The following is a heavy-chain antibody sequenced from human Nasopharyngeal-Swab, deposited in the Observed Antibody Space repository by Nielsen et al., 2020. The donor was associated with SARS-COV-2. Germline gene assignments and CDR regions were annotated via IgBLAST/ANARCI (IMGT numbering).Heavy chain of an antibody. V-gene: IGHV3-33*01. CDR3: ARDGAYGPAAFDI. Sequence: GESLKISCAASGFTFSSYGMHWVRQAPGKGLEWVAVIWYDGSNKYYADSVKGRFTISRDNSKNTLYLQMNSLRAEDTAVYYCARDGAYGPAAFDIWGQGTMVTVSS. CDR2: IWYDGSNK. J-gene: IGHJ3*02. D-gene: IGHD5-12*01. CDR1: GFTFSSYG.